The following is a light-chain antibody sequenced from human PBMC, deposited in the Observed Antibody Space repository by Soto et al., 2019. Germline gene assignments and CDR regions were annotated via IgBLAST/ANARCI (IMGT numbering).Light chain of an antibody. CDR2: DVR. Sequence: QSALTQPASVSGSPGQSITISCTGTSSDVGAFNFVSWYQQHPGKAPKLIIYDVRHRPSGVSDRFSGSKSGNTASLTIYGLHAEDDADYYCTSHTTTSPPVLFGGGTKLTVL. J-gene: IGLJ3*02. CDR1: SSDVGAFNF. CDR3: TSHTTTSPPVL. V-gene: IGLV2-14*03.